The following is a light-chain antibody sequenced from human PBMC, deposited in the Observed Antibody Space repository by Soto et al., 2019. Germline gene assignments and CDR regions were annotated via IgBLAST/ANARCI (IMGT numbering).Light chain of an antibody. J-gene: IGLJ2*01. V-gene: IGLV4-69*01. CDR1: SGHSSYA. Sequence: QSVLTQSPSASASLGASVKLTCTLSSGHSSYAIAWHQQQPEKGPRYLMKLNSDGSHSKGDGIPDRFSGSSSGAERYLTISSLQSEDEADYYCQTWGTGIDVVFGGGTKVTVL. CDR2: LNSDGSH. CDR3: QTWGTGIDVV.